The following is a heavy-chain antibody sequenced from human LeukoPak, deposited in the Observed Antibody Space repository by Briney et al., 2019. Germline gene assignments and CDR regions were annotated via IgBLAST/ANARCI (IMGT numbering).Heavy chain of an antibody. CDR2: VRIDGGEK. Sequence: GRSLTLSCAAAGFIFSSFCIHWVRQTPGKGLEWVAFVRIDGGEKYYADSVKGRFTVSKDNSKNTLYLQISSLRPEDTAVYYCAKGGARDVWYFAYWGRGGLVTVSS. J-gene: IGHJ4*02. V-gene: IGHV3-30*02. CDR1: GFIFSSFC. CDR3: AKGGARDVWYFAY. D-gene: IGHD2-8*01.